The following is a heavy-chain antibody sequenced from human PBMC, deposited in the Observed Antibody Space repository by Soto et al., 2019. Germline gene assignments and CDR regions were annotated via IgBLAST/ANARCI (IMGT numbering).Heavy chain of an antibody. CDR3: ARHAMADFDY. Sequence: SETLSLTCTVSGGSISSSSYYWGWIRQPPGKGLEWIGSIYYSGSTYYNPSLKSRVTISVDTSKNQFSLKLSSVTAADTAVYYCARHAMADFDYWGQGTLVTVSS. CDR1: GGSISSSSYY. V-gene: IGHV4-39*01. J-gene: IGHJ4*02. CDR2: IYYSGST.